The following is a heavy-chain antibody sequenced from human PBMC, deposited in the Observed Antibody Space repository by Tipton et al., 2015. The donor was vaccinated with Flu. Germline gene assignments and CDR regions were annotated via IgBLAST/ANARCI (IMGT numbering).Heavy chain of an antibody. CDR2: ISHTGRT. J-gene: IGHJ4*02. Sequence: GLVKPSETLSLTCAVSDYSISSGYYWGWIRQPPGKGLEWIGCISHTGRTYYNPSLKSRVTISVDTAKNQFSQRLNSVTASDTAVYYCARSTYYYSSGSSDYWGQGTLVTVSS. CDR3: ARSTYYYSSGSSDY. V-gene: IGHV4-38-2*01. D-gene: IGHD3-10*01. CDR1: DYSISSGYY.